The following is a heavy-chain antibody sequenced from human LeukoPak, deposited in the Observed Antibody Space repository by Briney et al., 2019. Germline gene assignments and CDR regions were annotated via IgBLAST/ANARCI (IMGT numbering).Heavy chain of an antibody. J-gene: IGHJ4*02. CDR3: AAAWSNFDY. D-gene: IGHD6-25*01. CDR1: GFTFSTYN. CDR2: ISSSGSYI. Sequence: PGGSLRLSCAASGFTFSTYNMNWVRQAPGKGLEWVSSISSSGSYIYYADSVKGRFTISRDNAKTSLYLQMSSLRPEDTAVYYCAAAWSNFDYWGQGILVAVSS. V-gene: IGHV3-21*01.